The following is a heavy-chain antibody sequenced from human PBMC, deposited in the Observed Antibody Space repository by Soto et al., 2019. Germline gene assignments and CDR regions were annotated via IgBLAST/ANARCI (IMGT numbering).Heavy chain of an antibody. V-gene: IGHV1-24*01. D-gene: IGHD3-10*01. CDR1: GYTLTELS. J-gene: IGHJ6*02. CDR2: FDPEDGET. CDR3: ATRKPSHYYVPESYTFYYYGMDV. Sequence: EASVKVFCKVSGYTLTELSMHWVRQAPGKGLEWMGGFDPEDGETIYAQRFQGRVTMTGDTSTDTAYMELSSLNSEDTAVYYCATRKPSHYYVPESYTFYYYGMDVVAGEATVTV.